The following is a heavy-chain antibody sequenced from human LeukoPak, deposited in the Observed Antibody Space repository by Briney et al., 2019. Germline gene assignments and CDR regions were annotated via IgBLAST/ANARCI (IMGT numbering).Heavy chain of an antibody. CDR1: GFTFDDYD. CDR2: INWNAGNA. D-gene: IGHD3-10*02. CDR3: AELGITMIGGV. V-gene: IGHV3-20*04. J-gene: IGHJ6*04. Sequence: GGSLRLSCAASGFTFDDYDMSWVRQAPGKGLEGVSNINWNAGNAGYADSVKGRFTISRDNAKNSLYLQMNSLRAEDTAVYYCAELGITMIGGVWGKGTTVTISS.